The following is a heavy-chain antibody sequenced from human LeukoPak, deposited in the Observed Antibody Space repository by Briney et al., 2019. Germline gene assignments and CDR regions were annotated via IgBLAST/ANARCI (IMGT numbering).Heavy chain of an antibody. CDR3: ARALAAAGLDAFDI. D-gene: IGHD6-13*01. CDR1: GYTFTSYG. Sequence: GASVKVSCKASGYTFTSYGISWVRQAPGQGLEWMGWISAYNGNTNYAQKLQGRVTMTTDTSTSTAHMELRSLRSDDTAVYYCARALAAAGLDAFDIWGQGTMVTVSS. CDR2: ISAYNGNT. V-gene: IGHV1-18*01. J-gene: IGHJ3*02.